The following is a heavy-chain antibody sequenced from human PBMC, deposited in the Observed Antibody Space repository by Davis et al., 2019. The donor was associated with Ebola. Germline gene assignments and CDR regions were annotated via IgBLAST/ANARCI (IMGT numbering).Heavy chain of an antibody. CDR1: GFTVSSNY. J-gene: IGHJ3*01. D-gene: IGHD3-10*01. CDR3: ARDSFTMVRGVILPAGYMDV. V-gene: IGHV3-53*01. CDR2: IYSGGST. Sequence: GESLKISCAASGFTVSSNYMSWVRQAPGKGLEWVSVIYSGGSTYYADSVKGRFTISRGNSKNTLYLQMTSLRAEDTAVYYCARDSFTMVRGVILPAGYMDVWGKGTMVTVSS.